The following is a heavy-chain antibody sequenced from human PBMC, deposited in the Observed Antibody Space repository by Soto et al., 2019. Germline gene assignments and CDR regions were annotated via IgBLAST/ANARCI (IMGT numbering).Heavy chain of an antibody. V-gene: IGHV3-23*01. Sequence: GGSLRLSCVASEFSFSRYAMTWVRQAAGKGLQWVAGLGPDGRNTFYGGSVRGRFTISRDNSRNTLYLQMSSLRAEDTAVYFCVKQMTTWTDSFFDFWGQGIQVTVSS. CDR1: EFSFSRYA. D-gene: IGHD4-17*01. CDR2: LGPDGRNT. CDR3: VKQMTTWTDSFFDF. J-gene: IGHJ4*02.